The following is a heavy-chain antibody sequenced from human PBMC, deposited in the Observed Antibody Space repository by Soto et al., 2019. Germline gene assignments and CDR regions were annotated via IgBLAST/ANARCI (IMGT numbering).Heavy chain of an antibody. J-gene: IGHJ4*02. CDR2: ISSEGSTI. CDR1: GFTFNTYE. Sequence: GGSLRLSCVGSGFTFNTYERQWVRQAPGKGLEWVSYISSEGSTIFYGESVKGRFIVSRDNDRSSLYLQMNSLRVEDSGVYYCARIGTVLTPDDSWGQGTLVTVSS. CDR3: ARIGTVLTPDDS. D-gene: IGHD2-21*02. V-gene: IGHV3-48*03.